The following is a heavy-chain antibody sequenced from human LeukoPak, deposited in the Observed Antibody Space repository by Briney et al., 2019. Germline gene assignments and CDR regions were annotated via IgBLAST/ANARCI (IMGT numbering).Heavy chain of an antibody. D-gene: IGHD4-17*01. V-gene: IGHV4-39*07. CDR2: IYYSGST. CDR1: GASISSTTYY. Sequence: SETLSLTCTVSGASISSTTYYWGWIRQPPRKGLEWIASIYYSGSTYYNPSLKSRVTISVDTSKNQFSLKLSSVTAADTAVYYCARGQTTVTNYYYYYYMDVWGKGTTVTISS. CDR3: ARGQTTVTNYYYYYYMDV. J-gene: IGHJ6*03.